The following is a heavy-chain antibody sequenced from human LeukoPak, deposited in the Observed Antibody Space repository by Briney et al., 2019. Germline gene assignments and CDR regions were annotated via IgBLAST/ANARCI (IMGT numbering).Heavy chain of an antibody. D-gene: IGHD2-2*02. CDR1: GGTFSSYT. J-gene: IGHJ6*02. CDR2: IIPILGIA. Sequence: SVKVSCKASGGTFSSYTISRVRQAPGQGLEWMGRIIPILGIANYAQKFQGRVTITADKSTSTAYMELSSLRSEDTAVYYCARDVSCSSTSCYTKHHYYYGMDVWGQGTTVTVSS. CDR3: ARDVSCSSTSCYTKHHYYYGMDV. V-gene: IGHV1-69*04.